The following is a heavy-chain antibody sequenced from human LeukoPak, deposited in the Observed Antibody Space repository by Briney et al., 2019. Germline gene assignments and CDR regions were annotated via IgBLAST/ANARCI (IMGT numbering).Heavy chain of an antibody. D-gene: IGHD2-15*01. CDR1: GGSFSSSSYY. V-gene: IGHV4-39*07. CDR3: ARAPRGYCSGGSCYSEAFDI. J-gene: IGHJ3*02. Sequence: TSSETLSLTCTVSGGSFSSSSYYWGWIRQPPGKGLEWIGTIYSGSTYYNPSLKSRVTISVDTSKNQFSLKLSSVTAADTAVYYCARAPRGYCSGGSCYSEAFDIWGQGTMVTVSS. CDR2: IYSGST.